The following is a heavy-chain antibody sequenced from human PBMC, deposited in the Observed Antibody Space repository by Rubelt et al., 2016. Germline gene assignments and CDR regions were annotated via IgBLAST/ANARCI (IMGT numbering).Heavy chain of an antibody. D-gene: IGHD6-19*01. CDR2: ISYDGTNK. CDR3: ASSSGWYFDY. Sequence: VQLVESGGGVVQPGRSLRLSCAASGFTFSSYAMHWVRQAPGKGLGWVAVISYDGTNKYYADSVKGRFTISRDNSKNTLYLQMNSLRAEDTAVYYCASSSGWYFDYWGQGTLVTVPS. CDR1: GFTFSSYA. J-gene: IGHJ4*02. V-gene: IGHV3-30*04.